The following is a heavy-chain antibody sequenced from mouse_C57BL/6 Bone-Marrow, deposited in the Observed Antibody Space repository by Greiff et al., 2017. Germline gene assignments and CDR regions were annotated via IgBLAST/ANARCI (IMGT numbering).Heavy chain of an antibody. CDR2: IDPEDGET. J-gene: IGHJ1*03. Sequence: VHVKQSGAELVKPGASVKLSCTASGFNIKDYYMHWVKQRTEQGLEWIGRIDPEDGETKYAPKFQGKATKTADTSSNTAYLQLSSLTSEDTAVYYCARGGVGYWYFDVWGTGTTVTVSS. CDR3: ARGGVGYWYFDV. D-gene: IGHD1-1*01. CDR1: GFNIKDYY. V-gene: IGHV14-2*01.